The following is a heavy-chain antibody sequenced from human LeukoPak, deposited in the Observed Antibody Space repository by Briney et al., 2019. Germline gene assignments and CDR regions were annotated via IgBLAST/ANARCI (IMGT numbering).Heavy chain of an antibody. V-gene: IGHV4-34*01. CDR2: INHSGST. Sequence: SETLSLTCAVYGGSFSGYYWSWIRQPPGKGLEWIGEINHSGSTNYNPSLKSRVTISLDTSKNQFSLKLSSVTAADMAVYYCARGRDWGVYYYMDVWGKGTTVTVSS. D-gene: IGHD7-27*01. CDR3: ARGRDWGVYYYMDV. J-gene: IGHJ6*03. CDR1: GGSFSGYY.